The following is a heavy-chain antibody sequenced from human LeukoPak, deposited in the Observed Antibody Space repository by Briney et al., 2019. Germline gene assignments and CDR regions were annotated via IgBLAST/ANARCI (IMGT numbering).Heavy chain of an antibody. V-gene: IGHV3-9*01. CDR2: ISWNSGSI. Sequence: GGSLRLSCAASGFTFDDYAIHWVRQAPGKGLEWVSGISWNSGSIGYADSVKGRFTISRDNAKNSLYLQMNSLRAEDTAIYYCAKDDYSYYAMDVWGRGTTVTVSS. CDR3: AKDDYSYYAMDV. CDR1: GFTFDDYA. J-gene: IGHJ6*02.